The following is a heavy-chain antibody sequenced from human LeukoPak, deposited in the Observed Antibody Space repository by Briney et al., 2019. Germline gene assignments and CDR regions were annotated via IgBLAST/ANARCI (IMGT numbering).Heavy chain of an antibody. J-gene: IGHJ5*02. V-gene: IGHV3-7*01. CDR2: IKQDGSEK. CDR1: GFTFSSYA. D-gene: IGHD3-3*01. CDR3: ARDAEVGTLFGVLSRYNWFDP. Sequence: PGGSLRLSCAASGFTFSSYAMSWVRRAPGKGLEWVANIKQDGSEKYYVDSVKGRFTISRDNAKKSLYLQMNSLRAEDTAVYYCARDAEVGTLFGVLSRYNWFDPWGQGALVTVSS.